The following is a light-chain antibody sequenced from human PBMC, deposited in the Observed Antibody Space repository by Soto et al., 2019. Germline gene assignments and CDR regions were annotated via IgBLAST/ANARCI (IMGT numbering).Light chain of an antibody. CDR2: DVN. CDR3: TSWTTSTTMI. CDR1: SSDIGAYNF. V-gene: IGLV2-14*03. Sequence: QSALPQPASVSGSPGQSITISCTGTSSDIGAYNFVSWYQQQPGKAPKLMLYDVNIRPSGVSNRFSGSKSGNTASLTISGLHADDEDDYYCTSWTTSTTMIFGGGTKLTVL. J-gene: IGLJ2*01.